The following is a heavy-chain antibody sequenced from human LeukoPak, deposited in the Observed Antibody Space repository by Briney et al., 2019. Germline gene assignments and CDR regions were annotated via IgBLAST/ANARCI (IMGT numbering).Heavy chain of an antibody. J-gene: IGHJ4*02. Sequence: GGSLRLSCVASGFTFSSYAMSWVRQAPGKGLEWVSAISGSGGSTYYADSVKGRFTISRDNSKNTLYLQMNSLRAEDTAVYYCAKDSTYDSSGYYSGVYFDYWGQGTLVTVSS. D-gene: IGHD3-22*01. CDR2: ISGSGGST. V-gene: IGHV3-23*01. CDR3: AKDSTYDSSGYYSGVYFDY. CDR1: GFTFSSYA.